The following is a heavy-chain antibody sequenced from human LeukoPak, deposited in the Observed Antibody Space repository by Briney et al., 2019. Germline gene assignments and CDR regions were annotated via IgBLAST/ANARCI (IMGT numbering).Heavy chain of an antibody. Sequence: QAGGSLRLSCAASGFTFSSYGMHWVRQAPGKGLEWVAVISYDGSNKYYADSVKGRFTISRDNSKNTLYLQMNSLRAEDTAVYYCATATRDSSGWLGFDYWGQGTLVTVSS. CDR2: ISYDGSNK. D-gene: IGHD6-19*01. CDR3: ATATRDSSGWLGFDY. CDR1: GFTFSSYG. V-gene: IGHV3-30*03. J-gene: IGHJ4*02.